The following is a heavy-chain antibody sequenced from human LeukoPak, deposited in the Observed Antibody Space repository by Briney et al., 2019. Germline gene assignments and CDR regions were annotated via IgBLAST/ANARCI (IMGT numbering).Heavy chain of an antibody. Sequence: SETLSLTCTVSGASISSYYWSWTRQPPAKGLEWMGYIDDSGSTNYNPSLKSRVTISVDTSKNQFSLKLTSVTAADTAVYYCGRSTPGYCSGGSCYGFGYFDYWGQGTLVTVSS. J-gene: IGHJ4*02. V-gene: IGHV4-59*01. D-gene: IGHD2-15*01. CDR1: GASISSYY. CDR2: IDDSGST. CDR3: GRSTPGYCSGGSCYGFGYFDY.